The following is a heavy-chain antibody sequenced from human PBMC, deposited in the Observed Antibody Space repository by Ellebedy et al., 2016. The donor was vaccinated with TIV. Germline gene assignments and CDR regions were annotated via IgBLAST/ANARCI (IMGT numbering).Heavy chain of an antibody. D-gene: IGHD3-16*01. CDR2: MNPKSGNT. Sequence: AASVKVSCKASGYTFTNFDINWVRQASGQGLEWMGWMNPKSGNTVYSRKFQGRVTMTGNTPMNTAYLDLTSLRSEDSAVYYCTRWGTTGDQKWFDPWGQGTLVIVS. V-gene: IGHV1-8*02. CDR1: GYTFTNFD. J-gene: IGHJ5*02. CDR3: TRWGTTGDQKWFDP.